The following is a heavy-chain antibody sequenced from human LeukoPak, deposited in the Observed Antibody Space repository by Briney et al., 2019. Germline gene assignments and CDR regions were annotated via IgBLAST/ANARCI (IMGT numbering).Heavy chain of an antibody. CDR1: GFTFSSYG. Sequence: PGGSLRLSCAASGFTFSSYGMHWVRQAPGKGLEWVALIWYDGSNKYYADSVKGRFTVSRDDSKNTLYLQMNSLRAEDTAVYYCAKDGGLWISAHWGDSWGRGTLVTVSS. J-gene: IGHJ4*02. CDR3: AKDGGLWISAHWGDS. CDR2: IWYDGSNK. V-gene: IGHV3-33*06. D-gene: IGHD2-2*03.